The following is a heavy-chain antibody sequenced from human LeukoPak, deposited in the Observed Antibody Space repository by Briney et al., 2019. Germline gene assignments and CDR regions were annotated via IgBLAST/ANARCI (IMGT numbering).Heavy chain of an antibody. V-gene: IGHV3-64*01. CDR3: ARRGVLSIPYDY. CDR2: ITNSGDTT. CDR1: GFTFSGYA. Sequence: GGSLRLSCAASGFTFSGYAMHWVRQAPGKGLEYVSAITNSGDTTYYANSVEGRFTISRDNSKNRLYLQMGSLRAEDMAVYYCARRGVLSIPYDYWGQGTLVTVSS. J-gene: IGHJ4*02. D-gene: IGHD3-10*01.